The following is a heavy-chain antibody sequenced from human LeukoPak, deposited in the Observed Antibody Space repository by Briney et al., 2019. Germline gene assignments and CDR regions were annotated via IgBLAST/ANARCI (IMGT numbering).Heavy chain of an antibody. CDR2: IRSDGSNK. D-gene: IGHD6-19*01. CDR3: ARTSYSSGWSPFDY. J-gene: IGHJ4*02. CDR1: GFTFSSYD. Sequence: GGSLRLSCAASGFTFSSYDMHWVRQAPGKGLEWVAFIRSDGSNKYYADSVKGRFTISRDNSKNTLYPQMNSLRADDTAMYYCARTSYSSGWSPFDYWGQGTLVTVSS. V-gene: IGHV3-30*02.